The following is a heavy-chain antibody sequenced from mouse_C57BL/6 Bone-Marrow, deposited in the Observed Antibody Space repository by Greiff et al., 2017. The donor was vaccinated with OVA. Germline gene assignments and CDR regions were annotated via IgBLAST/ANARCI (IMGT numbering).Heavy chain of an antibody. Sequence: VQLVESGPELVKPGASVKISCKASGYAFSSSWMNWVKQRPGKGLEWIGRIYPGDGDTNYNGKFKGKATMTADNSSSTAYMQLSSLTSEDSAVYICARMDFVTTVERSYCYFDVWGTGTTVTVSS. J-gene: IGHJ1*03. CDR3: ARMDFVTTVERSYCYFDV. D-gene: IGHD1-1*01. CDR1: GYAFSSSW. V-gene: IGHV1-82*01. CDR2: IYPGDGDT.